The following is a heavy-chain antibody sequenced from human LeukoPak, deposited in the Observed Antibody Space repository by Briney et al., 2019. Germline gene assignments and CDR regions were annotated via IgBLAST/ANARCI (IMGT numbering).Heavy chain of an antibody. J-gene: IGHJ5*02. Sequence: GGSLRLSCVVSGFMFSNYSMSWVRQVPGKGLEWVAFINQDGSEEYYVDSVKGRFTIFRNNAKDSLYLQMHTLRVEDTAVYYCAREILRSGGDPWGQGTLVTVSS. CDR1: GFMFSNYS. CDR3: AREILRSGGDP. CDR2: INQDGSEE. D-gene: IGHD2-15*01. V-gene: IGHV3-7*01.